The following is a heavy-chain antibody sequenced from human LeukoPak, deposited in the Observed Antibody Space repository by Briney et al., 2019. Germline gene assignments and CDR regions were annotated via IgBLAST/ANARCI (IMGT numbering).Heavy chain of an antibody. J-gene: IGHJ5*02. CDR1: GFTFSSYS. CDR2: ISSRSSTI. CDR3: ARDFYFGSVSYSSS. V-gene: IGHV3-48*04. Sequence: PGGSLRLSCAASGFTFSSYSMNWVRQAPGKGLEWVSYISSRSSTIYYADSVKGRFTISRDNAKNSLYLQMNSLRAEDTAVYYCARDFYFGSVSYSSSWGQGTLVTVSS. D-gene: IGHD3-10*01.